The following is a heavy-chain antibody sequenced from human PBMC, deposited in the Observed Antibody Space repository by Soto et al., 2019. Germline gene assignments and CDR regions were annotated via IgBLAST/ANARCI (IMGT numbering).Heavy chain of an antibody. Sequence: LGESLKISCKGSGYSFTSYWSGWVRQMPGKGLEWMGIIYPGDSDTRYSPSFQGQVTISADKSISTAYLQWSSLKASDTAMYYCARSTDILKSYYYYGMDVWGQGTTVTVSS. CDR1: GYSFTSYW. D-gene: IGHD3-9*01. CDR3: ARSTDILKSYYYYGMDV. V-gene: IGHV5-51*01. J-gene: IGHJ6*02. CDR2: IYPGDSDT.